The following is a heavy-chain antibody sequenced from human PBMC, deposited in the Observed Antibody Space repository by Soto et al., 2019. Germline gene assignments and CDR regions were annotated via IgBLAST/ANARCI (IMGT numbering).Heavy chain of an antibody. Sequence: SETLSLTCTASGGSVSSGSYYWSWIRQPPGKGLEWIGYIYYSGSTNYNPSLKSRVTISVDTSKNQFSLKLSSVTAADTAVYYCARGDYYGSGSGGYYYGMDVWGQGTTVTVSS. CDR1: GGSVSSGSYY. J-gene: IGHJ6*02. CDR3: ARGDYYGSGSGGYYYGMDV. D-gene: IGHD3-10*01. CDR2: IYYSGST. V-gene: IGHV4-61*01.